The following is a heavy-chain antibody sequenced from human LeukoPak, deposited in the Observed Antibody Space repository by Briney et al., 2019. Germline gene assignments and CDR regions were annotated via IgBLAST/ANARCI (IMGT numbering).Heavy chain of an antibody. CDR2: IFSDGYT. Sequence: SETLSLTCTVSGGSISLYYWSWIRQTAGKGLEWIGHIFSDGYTYYNPFLKSRVTISVDKSKNQFSLKLTSVTAADTAVYFCARANTVTSPFDFWGQGTLVAVSS. V-gene: IGHV4-4*07. CDR1: GGSISLYY. CDR3: ARANTVTSPFDF. J-gene: IGHJ4*02. D-gene: IGHD4-17*01.